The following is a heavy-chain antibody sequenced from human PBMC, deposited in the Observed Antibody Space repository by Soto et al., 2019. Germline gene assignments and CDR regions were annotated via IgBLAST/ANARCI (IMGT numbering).Heavy chain of an antibody. J-gene: IGHJ4*02. CDR2: IRNQIYSGAT. CDR1: GFTFGNYA. CDR3: TRAESPNIAYFFDY. Sequence: GGSLRLSCTASGFTFGNYAINWVRQAPGKGLEWVGLIRNQIYSGATEYAASMKGRFTISRDDSKNIAYLQMNSLKTEDSAVYYCTRAESPNIAYFFDYWGQGTLVTVSS. V-gene: IGHV3-49*04.